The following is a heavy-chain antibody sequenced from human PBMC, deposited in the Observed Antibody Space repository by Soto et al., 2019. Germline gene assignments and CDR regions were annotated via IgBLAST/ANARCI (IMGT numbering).Heavy chain of an antibody. Sequence: PGESLKISCKTSGYTFSRYWIAWVRQTPGRGLEWMGIIYPADSDTRYSPSFQGQVTISADKSISTAYLQWGSLKASDTAMYYCARLYCTSSTCDSWFDPWGQGTLVTVSS. CDR2: IYPADSDT. CDR1: GYTFSRYW. V-gene: IGHV5-51*01. CDR3: ARLYCTSSTCDSWFDP. J-gene: IGHJ5*02. D-gene: IGHD2-2*01.